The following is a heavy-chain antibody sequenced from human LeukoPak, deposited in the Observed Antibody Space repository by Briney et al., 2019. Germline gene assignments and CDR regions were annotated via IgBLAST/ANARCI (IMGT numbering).Heavy chain of an antibody. CDR1: GGSFSDYY. D-gene: IGHD4-11*01. CDR3: ARDSTVTAVDY. CDR2: IYYSGST. V-gene: IGHV4-30-4*08. J-gene: IGHJ4*02. Sequence: SETLSLTCAVYGGSFSDYYWSWIRQPPGKGLEWIGYIYYSGSTYYNPSLKSRVTISVDTSKNQFSLKLSSVTAADTAMYYCARDSTVTAVDYWGQGTLVTVSS.